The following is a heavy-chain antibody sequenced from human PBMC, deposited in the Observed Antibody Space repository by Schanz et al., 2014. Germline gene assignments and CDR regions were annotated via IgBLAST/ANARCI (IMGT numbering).Heavy chain of an antibody. J-gene: IGHJ4*02. CDR3: AKDGRLPYYGTGSDFDY. D-gene: IGHD3-22*01. Sequence: EVQLLESGGGLVQPGESLRLSCAASGFSFSSYTMSWVRQAPGKGLQWVSSLSGDGGTTHYADSVKGRFTISRDNAKNSLFLQMNSLRAGDTAVYYCAKDGRLPYYGTGSDFDYWGQGTLVAVSS. CDR2: LSGDGGTT. V-gene: IGHV3-23*01. CDR1: GFSFSSYT.